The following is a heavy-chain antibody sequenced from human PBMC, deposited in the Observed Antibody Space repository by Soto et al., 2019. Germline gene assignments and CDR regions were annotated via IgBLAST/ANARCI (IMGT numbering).Heavy chain of an antibody. CDR2: IGNGGTEV. J-gene: IGHJ4*02. D-gene: IGHD2-8*01. Sequence: QVQLVQSGGVLVKPGGSLRLSCAASGFTFSDYYMTWISQTPGRGLEWISTIGNGGTEVYYTDSVKGRFTISRDDAQNSLFLQLTSLSADDTAVYFWAVDRRPGVYLGMYHGGQGTLFTVSS. V-gene: IGHV3-11*01. CDR1: GFTFSDYY. CDR3: AVDRRPGVYLGMYH.